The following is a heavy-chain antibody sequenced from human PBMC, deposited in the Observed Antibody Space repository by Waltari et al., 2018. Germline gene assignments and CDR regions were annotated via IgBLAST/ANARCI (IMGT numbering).Heavy chain of an antibody. D-gene: IGHD3-22*01. Sequence: QVQLQESGPGLVKPSETLSLTCTVSGGSISSYSWSWIRQPPGKGLEWIGYIYYSGSTNYNPSLKSRVTISVDTSKNQFSLKLSSVTAADTAVYYCARVNTMIEDYYYGMDVWGQGTTVTVSS. V-gene: IGHV4-59*01. CDR3: ARVNTMIEDYYYGMDV. J-gene: IGHJ6*02. CDR2: IYYSGST. CDR1: GGSISSYS.